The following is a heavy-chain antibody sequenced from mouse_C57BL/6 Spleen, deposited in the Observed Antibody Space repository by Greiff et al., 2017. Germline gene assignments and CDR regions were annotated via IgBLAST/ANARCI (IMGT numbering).Heavy chain of an antibody. J-gene: IGHJ2*01. V-gene: IGHV1-76*01. Sequence: QVQLKESGAELVRPGASVKLSCKASGYTFTDYYINWVKQRPGQGLEWIARIYPGSGNTYYNEKFKGKATLTAEKSSSTAYMQLSSLTSEDSAVYFCARERNCFDYWGQGTTLTVSS. CDR1: GYTFTDYY. CDR3: ARERNCFDY. D-gene: IGHD4-1*01. CDR2: IYPGSGNT.